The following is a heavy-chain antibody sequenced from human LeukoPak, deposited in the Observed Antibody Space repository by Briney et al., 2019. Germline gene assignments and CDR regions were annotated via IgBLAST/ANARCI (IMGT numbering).Heavy chain of an antibody. J-gene: IGHJ3*02. CDR2: IYTSGST. CDR1: GGSISSGSYY. V-gene: IGHV4-61*02. CDR3: ARDPTYYYDSSGYYGDAFDI. D-gene: IGHD3-22*01. Sequence: SETLSLTCTVSGGSISSGSYYWSWIRQPAGKGLEWIGRIYTSGSTNYNPSLKSRVTISVDTSKNQFSLELSSVTAADTAVYYCARDPTYYYDSSGYYGDAFDIWGQGTMVTVSS.